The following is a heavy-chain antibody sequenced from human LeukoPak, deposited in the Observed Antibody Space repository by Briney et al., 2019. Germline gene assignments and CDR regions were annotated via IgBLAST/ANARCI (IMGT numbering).Heavy chain of an antibody. J-gene: IGHJ4*02. Sequence: GGCPRLSCAASGFTFSSYAMHWVRQAPGKGRGWVAFIRYDGSNKYYADSVKGRFTISRDNSKNTLYLQMNSLRAEDTAVYYCAKDEERDGDYWGQGTLVTVSS. V-gene: IGHV3-30*02. CDR2: IRYDGSNK. CDR1: GFTFSSYA. CDR3: AKDEERDGDY. D-gene: IGHD5-24*01.